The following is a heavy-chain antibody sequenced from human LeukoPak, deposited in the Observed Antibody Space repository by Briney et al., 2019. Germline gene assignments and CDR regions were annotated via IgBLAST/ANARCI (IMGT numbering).Heavy chain of an antibody. CDR3: AKSPLRFLEWLFFDY. J-gene: IGHJ4*02. CDR2: ISGSGGST. Sequence: GGSLRLSCAASGFTFSSYWMHWVRQAPGKGLEWVSAISGSGGSTYYADSVKGRFTISRDNSKNTLYLQMNSLRAEDTAVYYCAKSPLRFLEWLFFDYWGQGTLVTVSS. CDR1: GFTFSSYW. D-gene: IGHD3-3*01. V-gene: IGHV3-23*01.